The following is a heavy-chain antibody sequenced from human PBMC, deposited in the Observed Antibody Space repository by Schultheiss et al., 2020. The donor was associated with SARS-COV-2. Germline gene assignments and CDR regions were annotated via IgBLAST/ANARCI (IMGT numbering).Heavy chain of an antibody. CDR2: IYTSGST. CDR3: ARDLFLDYYYGMDV. D-gene: IGHD3-10*02. Sequence: SETLSLTCTVSGGSISSYYWSWIRQPAGKGLEWIGRIYTSGSTYYNPSLKSRVTISVDTSKNQFSLKLSSVTAADTAVYYCARDLFLDYYYGMDVWGQGTTVTVSS. J-gene: IGHJ6*02. CDR1: GGSISSYY. V-gene: IGHV4-4*07.